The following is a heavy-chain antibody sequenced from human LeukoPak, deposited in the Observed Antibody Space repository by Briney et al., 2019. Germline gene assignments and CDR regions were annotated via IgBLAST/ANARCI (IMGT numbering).Heavy chain of an antibody. J-gene: IGHJ5*02. CDR3: ARETIVVVTNWFDP. Sequence: SETLSLTCAVYGGSFSDYYWSWIRQPPGKGLEWIGEINHSGSTNYNPSLKSRASISVDTSKNQFSLKLSSVTAADTAVYYCARETIVVVTNWFDPWGQGTLVTGSS. CDR2: INHSGST. D-gene: IGHD2-21*02. CDR1: GGSFSDYY. V-gene: IGHV4-34*01.